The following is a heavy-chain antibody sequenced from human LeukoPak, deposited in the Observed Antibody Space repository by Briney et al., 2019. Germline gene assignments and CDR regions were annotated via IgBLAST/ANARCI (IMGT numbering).Heavy chain of an antibody. CDR3: AREGFYFFDF. CDR1: GFTFSSYS. V-gene: IGHV3-21*01. CDR2: ISSSSSYI. Sequence: PGGSLRLSCAASGFTFSSYSMNWVRQAPGKGLEWVSSISSSSSYIYYADSVKGRFTIFRDNAKDSVYLQMNSLRAEDSAIYYCAREGFYFFDFWGQGTLVTVSS. J-gene: IGHJ4*01.